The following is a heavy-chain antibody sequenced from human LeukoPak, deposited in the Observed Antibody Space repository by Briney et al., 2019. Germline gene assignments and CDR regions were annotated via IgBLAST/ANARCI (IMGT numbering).Heavy chain of an antibody. CDR2: TSQDESEK. CDR1: GFTCRNYW. D-gene: IGHD1-1*01. J-gene: IGHJ4*02. V-gene: IGHV3-7*05. CDR3: ARVRGRSTNSDFDL. Sequence: GGSLRLSCGASGFTCRNYWMSWVRQAPGKGLERVAHTSQDESEKDYVDSVKGRFTISRDNAKNSLYLQTNSLRAEDTAVYSCARVRGRSTNSDFDLWGPGTLVTVSS.